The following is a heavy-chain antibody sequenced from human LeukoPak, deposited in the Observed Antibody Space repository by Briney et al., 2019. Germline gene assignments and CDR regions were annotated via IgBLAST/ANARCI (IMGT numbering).Heavy chain of an antibody. J-gene: IGHJ6*02. CDR2: INSDGSST. Sequence: PGGSLRLSCAASGFTFSSYWMHWVRQAPGKGLVWVSRINSDGSSTSYADSVKGRFTISRDNAKNTLYLQMNSLRAEDTAVHYCARDVPLRYYYGMDVWGQRTTVTVSS. D-gene: IGHD2-2*01. CDR1: GFTFSSYW. CDR3: ARDVPLRYYYGMDV. V-gene: IGHV3-74*01.